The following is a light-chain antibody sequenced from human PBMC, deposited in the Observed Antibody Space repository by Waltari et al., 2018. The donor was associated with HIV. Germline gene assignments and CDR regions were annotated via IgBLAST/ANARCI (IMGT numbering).Light chain of an antibody. CDR1: QSVSSSY. J-gene: IGKJ2*01. CDR2: GAS. V-gene: IGKV3-20*01. Sequence: ELVLTQSPGTLSFSPGERAPLPCRASQSVSSSYLAWYQQKPGQAPRLLIYGASSRATGIPDRFSGSGSGTDFTLTISRLEPEDSAVYYCQQYGSSPYTFGQGTKLEIK. CDR3: QQYGSSPYT.